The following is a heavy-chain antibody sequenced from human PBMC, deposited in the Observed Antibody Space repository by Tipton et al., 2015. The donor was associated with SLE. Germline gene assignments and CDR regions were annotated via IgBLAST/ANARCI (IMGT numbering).Heavy chain of an antibody. CDR3: ARRRYSGYEGYFDY. CDR2: IYDTGNT. Sequence: TLSLTCTVSGVSITTSSWSWIRQAPGKGLEWIGSIYDTGNTYYNPSLKSRVTISEDTFRNHFSLSLSSVTAADTALYSCARRRYSGYEGYFDYWGQGRLVTVTS. J-gene: IGHJ4*02. V-gene: IGHV4-59*12. CDR1: GVSITTSS. D-gene: IGHD5-12*01.